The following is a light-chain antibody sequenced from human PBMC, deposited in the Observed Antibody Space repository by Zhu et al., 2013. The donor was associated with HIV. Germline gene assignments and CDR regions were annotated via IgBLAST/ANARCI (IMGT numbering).Light chain of an antibody. J-gene: IGKJ1*01. Sequence: ILLTQSPATLSLSPGERATLSCRASQSVNNYLAWYQLKPGQAPRLLIHGAFTRATGIPDRFSGSGSGTTFTLTINNLQPEDFATYYCQQANSFPWTFGQGTKVEIK. CDR2: GAF. CDR3: QQANSFPWT. V-gene: IGKV3-11*01. CDR1: QSVNNY.